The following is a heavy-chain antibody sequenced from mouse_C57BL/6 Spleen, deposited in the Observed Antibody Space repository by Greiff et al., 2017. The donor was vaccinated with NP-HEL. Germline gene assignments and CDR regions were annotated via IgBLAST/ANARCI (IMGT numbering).Heavy chain of an antibody. V-gene: IGHV1-26*01. D-gene: IGHD1-1*01. J-gene: IGHJ3*01. CDR2: INPNNGGT. CDR3: ARSSLYYYGSSYVAY. CDR1: GYTFTDYY. Sequence: EVQLQQSGPELVKPGASVKISCKASGYTFTDYYMNWVKQSHGKSLEWIGDINPNNGGTSYNQKFKGKATLTVDKSSSTAYMELRSLTSEDSAVYYCARSSLYYYGSSYVAYWGQGTLVTVSA.